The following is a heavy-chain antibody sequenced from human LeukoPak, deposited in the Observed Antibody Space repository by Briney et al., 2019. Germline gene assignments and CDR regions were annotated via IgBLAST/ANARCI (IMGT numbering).Heavy chain of an antibody. CDR2: IGGGGGNI. Sequence: GGSLRLSCVGSGFSFSNYAMVWVRQAPGKGLEWVSAIGGGGGNIHYAESVRGRFTISRDNSKNTLFLQMNSLRVDDTAIYYCAKDPNGDYVGAFDFWGQGTMVSVSS. CDR3: AKDPNGDYVGAFDF. D-gene: IGHD4-17*01. V-gene: IGHV3-23*01. CDR1: GFSFSNYA. J-gene: IGHJ3*01.